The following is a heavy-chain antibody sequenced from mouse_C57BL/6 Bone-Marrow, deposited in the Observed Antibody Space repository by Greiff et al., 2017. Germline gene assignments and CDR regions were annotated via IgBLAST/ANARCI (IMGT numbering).Heavy chain of an antibody. J-gene: IGHJ2*01. D-gene: IGHD2-5*01. CDR2: IDPSDSYT. Sequence: VQLQQPGAELVKPGASVKLSCKASGYTFTSYWMQWVKQRPGQGLEWIGEIDPSDSYTNYNQKFKGKATLTVDTSSSTAYMQLSSLTSEDSAVYYCARFYSNHYFDYWGQGTTLTVSS. CDR3: ARFYSNHYFDY. V-gene: IGHV1-50*01. CDR1: GYTFTSYW.